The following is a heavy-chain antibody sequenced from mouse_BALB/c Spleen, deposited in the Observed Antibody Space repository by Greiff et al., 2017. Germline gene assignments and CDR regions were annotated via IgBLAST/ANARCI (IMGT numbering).Heavy chain of an antibody. Sequence: VQLQQSGPGLVAPSQSLSITCTVSGFSLTSYGVSWVRQPPGKGLEWLGVIWADGSTNYHSALISRLSISKDNSKSQVFLKLHSLQTDDTATYYCARPYGSSYVGWFAYWGQGTLVTVSA. CDR1: GFSLTSYG. CDR3: ARPYGSSYVGWFAY. J-gene: IGHJ3*01. D-gene: IGHD1-1*01. V-gene: IGHV2-3*01. CDR2: IWADGST.